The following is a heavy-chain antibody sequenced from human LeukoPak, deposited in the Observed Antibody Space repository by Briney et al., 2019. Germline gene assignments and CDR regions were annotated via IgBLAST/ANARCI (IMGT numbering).Heavy chain of an antibody. CDR2: ITTSGDGE. J-gene: IGHJ6*01. CDR1: GDTFRTYS. D-gene: IGHD2-2*03. Sequence: PGGSLRLSCVASGDTFRTYSLNWVRQAPGKGLEWVSHITTSGDGEYYAESVRGRFTISRDNGQNSLFLQMNTLRDEDTAVYYCAGVVGSYYNAMDVWGQGTTVTVSP. V-gene: IGHV3-48*02. CDR3: AGVVGSYYNAMDV.